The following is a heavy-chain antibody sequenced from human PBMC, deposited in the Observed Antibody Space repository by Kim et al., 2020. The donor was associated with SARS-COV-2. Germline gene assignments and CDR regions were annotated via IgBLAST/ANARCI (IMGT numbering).Heavy chain of an antibody. CDR1: GFTFGDYA. CDR2: IRSKAYGGTT. D-gene: IGHD5-18*01. CDR3: TRGGQLWLRGDY. J-gene: IGHJ4*02. Sequence: GGSLRLSCTASGFTFGDYAMSWVRQAPGKGLEWVGFIRSKAYGGTTEYAASVKGRFTISRDDSKSIAYLQMNSLKTEDTAVYYCTRGGQLWLRGDYWGQGTLVTVSS. V-gene: IGHV3-49*04.